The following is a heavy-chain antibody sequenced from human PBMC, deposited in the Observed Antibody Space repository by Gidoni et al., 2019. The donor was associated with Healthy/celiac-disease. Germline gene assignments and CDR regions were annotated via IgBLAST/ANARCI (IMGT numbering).Heavy chain of an antibody. CDR2: IYSGGST. V-gene: IGHV3-53*02. CDR1: GFPVSSNY. CDR3: ARGREDAFDI. J-gene: IGHJ3*02. Sequence: EVQLVETGGGLIQLGGSRRLSCAASGFPVSSNYMSWVRQAPGKGLEWVSVIYSGGSTYYADSVKGRFTISRDNSKNTLYLQMNSLRAEDTAVYYCARGREDAFDIWGQGTMVTVSS.